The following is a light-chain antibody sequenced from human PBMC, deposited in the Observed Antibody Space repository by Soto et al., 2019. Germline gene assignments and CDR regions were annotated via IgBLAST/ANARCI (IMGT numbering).Light chain of an antibody. V-gene: IGKV1-39*01. CDR2: ATS. CDR3: HQTSTIPFT. J-gene: IGKJ4*01. Sequence: DIQMTQSPSSLSASVGDRVTITCRASQSVRRYLNWYQQKQGKAPKLLIYATSSLQSGVPSRFSGSGSGADFTLTISSLQPEDFATYYCHQTSTIPFTFGGGTRVEN. CDR1: QSVRRY.